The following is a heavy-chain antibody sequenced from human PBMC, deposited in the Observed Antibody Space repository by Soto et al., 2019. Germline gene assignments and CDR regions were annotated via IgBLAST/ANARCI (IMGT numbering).Heavy chain of an antibody. CDR1: GDSVSSNSAA. CDR3: ARADDYYGSSGYPSHY. CDR2: TYYRSKWYN. Sequence: PSQTLSLTCAISGDSVSSNSAAWNWIRQSPSRGLEWLGRTYYRSKWYNDYAVSVKSRITINPDTSKNQFSLQLNSVTPEDTAVYYCARADDYYGSSGYPSHYRGPGPLLTVSS. D-gene: IGHD3-22*01. V-gene: IGHV6-1*01. J-gene: IGHJ4*02.